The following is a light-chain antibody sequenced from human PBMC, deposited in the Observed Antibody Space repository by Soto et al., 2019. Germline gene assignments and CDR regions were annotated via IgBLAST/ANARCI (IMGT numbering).Light chain of an antibody. V-gene: IGLV1-40*01. Sequence: QSVLTQPPSVSGAPGQRVTISCTGSSSNIGAGYDVHWYQQLPGTAPKLLIYGNSNRPSGVPDRFSGSKSGTSASLVITGLQAEDEADYYCQSYDSRYVVFGGGTKLTVL. CDR1: SSNIGAGYD. CDR2: GNS. CDR3: QSYDSRYVV. J-gene: IGLJ2*01.